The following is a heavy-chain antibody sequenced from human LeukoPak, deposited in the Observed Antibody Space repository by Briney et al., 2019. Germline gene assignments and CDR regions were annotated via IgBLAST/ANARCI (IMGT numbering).Heavy chain of an antibody. CDR2: IYTSGST. CDR1: GGSISSYY. CDR3: ARSDSSGWYDPFDY. Sequence: SETLSLTCTVSGGSISSYYWSWIRQPAGKGLEWIGRIYTSGSTNYNPSLKRRVTMSVDTSKNQFSLKLSSVTAADTAVYYCARSDSSGWYDPFDYWGQGTLVTVSS. J-gene: IGHJ4*02. D-gene: IGHD6-19*01. V-gene: IGHV4-4*07.